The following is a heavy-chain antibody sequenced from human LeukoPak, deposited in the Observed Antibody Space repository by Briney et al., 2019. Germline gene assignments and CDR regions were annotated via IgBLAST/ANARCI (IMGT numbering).Heavy chain of an antibody. CDR3: ARVPDYGDSTLYGMDV. D-gene: IGHD4-17*01. V-gene: IGHV1-18*01. Sequence: ASVKVSCKASGYTFTSNGISWVRQAPGQGLEWMGWISAYNGNTNYAQKLQGRVTMTTDTSTSTAYMELRSLRSDDTAVYYCARVPDYGDSTLYGMDVWGQGTTVTVSS. CDR2: ISAYNGNT. J-gene: IGHJ6*02. CDR1: GYTFTSNG.